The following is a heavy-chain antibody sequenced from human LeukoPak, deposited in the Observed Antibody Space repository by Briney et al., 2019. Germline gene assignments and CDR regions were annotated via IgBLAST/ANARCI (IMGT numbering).Heavy chain of an antibody. CDR1: GFTFSSYA. J-gene: IGHJ6*04. CDR3: AKPPGWYYYYYGMDV. V-gene: IGHV3-30*18. CDR2: ISYDGSNK. Sequence: GGSLRLSCAASGFTFSSYAMSWVRQAPGKGLEWVAVISYDGSNKYYADSVKGRFTISRDNSKNTLYPQMNSLRAEDTAVYYCAKPPGWYYYYYGMDVWGKGTTVTVSS. D-gene: IGHD6-19*01.